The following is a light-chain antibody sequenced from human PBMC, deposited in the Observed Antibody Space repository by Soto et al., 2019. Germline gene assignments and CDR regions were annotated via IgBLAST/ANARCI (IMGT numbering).Light chain of an antibody. CDR1: QSITRW. Sequence: DIQMTQSPSTLSASVGDRVTITCRARQSITRWLAWYQQKPGNAPKLLVSKASILDGGVPLRFSGSGSGTEFTLTISSLQPDDFATYYCQQCISYPFTFGQGTKLDI. CDR2: KAS. CDR3: QQCISYPFT. J-gene: IGKJ2*01. V-gene: IGKV1-5*03.